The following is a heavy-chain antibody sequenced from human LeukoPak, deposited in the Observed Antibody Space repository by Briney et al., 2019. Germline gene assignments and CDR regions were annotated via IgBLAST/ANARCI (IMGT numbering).Heavy chain of an antibody. D-gene: IGHD3-9*01. CDR3: GRAVGSFDWLPLFDY. J-gene: IGHJ4*02. CDR1: GGSISSSSYY. Sequence: PSETLSLTCTVSGGSISSSSYYWGWIRQPPGKGLEWIANIYHSGITYYTSSLKSRVTISVDTSKNQFYLKLSSVTDADTAVYYCGRAVGSFDWLPLFDYWGQGTLVTVSS. V-gene: IGHV4-39*07. CDR2: IYHSGIT.